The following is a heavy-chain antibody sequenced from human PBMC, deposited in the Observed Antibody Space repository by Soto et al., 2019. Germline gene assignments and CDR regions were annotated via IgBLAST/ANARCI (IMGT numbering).Heavy chain of an antibody. D-gene: IGHD6-13*01. CDR1: GFTFSDHY. CDR2: ISASGRYT. Sequence: QVHLVESGGGLVKPGGSLRLSCAASGFTFSDHYMSWIRQAPGKGLEWIAYISASGRYTNYADFLKGRFSISRDNANNSLYLQMNSLRDEDTAVYFCARDKGYAAAADSWGQGTLVTVSS. CDR3: ARDKGYAAAADS. J-gene: IGHJ4*02. V-gene: IGHV3-11*05.